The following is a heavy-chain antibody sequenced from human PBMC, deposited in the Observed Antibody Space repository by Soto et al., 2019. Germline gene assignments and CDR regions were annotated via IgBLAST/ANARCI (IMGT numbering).Heavy chain of an antibody. D-gene: IGHD6-13*01. V-gene: IGHV4-39*07. CDR1: GHSMSNTDYF. J-gene: IGHJ3*02. CDR2: LFYTGHT. Sequence: PSETLSLTCTVSGHSMSNTDYFWGWIRQTPWSDLQWIGSLFYTGHTYYNPSLLSRVTISADTSKNQFSLKLSSVTAADTAVYYCAREGYSSSWYAWGAFDIWVQGTMVT. CDR3: AREGYSSSWYAWGAFDI.